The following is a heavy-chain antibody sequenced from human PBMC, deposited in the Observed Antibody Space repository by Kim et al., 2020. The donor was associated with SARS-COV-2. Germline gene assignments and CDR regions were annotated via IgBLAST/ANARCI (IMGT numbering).Heavy chain of an antibody. CDR3: AREFPGRILTGD. D-gene: IGHD3-9*01. Sequence: GGSLRLSCAASGFTFSSYSMNWVRQAPGKGLEWVSSISSSSSYIYYADSVKGRFTISRDNAKNSLYLQMNSLRAEDTAVYYCAREFPGRILTGDWGQGTLVTVSS. J-gene: IGHJ4*02. V-gene: IGHV3-21*01. CDR2: ISSSSSYI. CDR1: GFTFSSYS.